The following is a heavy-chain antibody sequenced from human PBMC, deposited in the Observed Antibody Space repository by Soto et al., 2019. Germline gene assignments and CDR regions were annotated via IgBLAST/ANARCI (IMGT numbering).Heavy chain of an antibody. D-gene: IGHD4-17*01. CDR1: GGSFSGYY. CDR2: INHSGKT. J-gene: IGHJ4*02. CDR3: ARDHRVADYGYSNFDT. Sequence: QAQLQQWGAGLLKPSETLSLTCAVYGGSFSGYYWSWIRQPPGKGLEWIGEINHSGKTNYNPSLKIRVTIAGDTSKKQFSLKLNFVSAADTAVYYCARDHRVADYGYSNFDTCGQGTLVTVSS. V-gene: IGHV4-34*01.